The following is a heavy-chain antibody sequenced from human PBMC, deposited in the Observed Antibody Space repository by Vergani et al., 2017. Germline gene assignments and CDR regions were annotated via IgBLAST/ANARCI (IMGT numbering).Heavy chain of an antibody. D-gene: IGHD5-24*01. CDR3: ARQMDYYMDV. Sequence: QVQLQESGPGLVKASQTLSLTCSVSGAYVGSGGYYWSWVRQRPGIGLDWIGYIYYSGTTYYNPSLESRLTISLDTSENHLSLKLTSVTAADTAVYYCARQMDYYMDVWGKGATVTVS. J-gene: IGHJ6*03. V-gene: IGHV4-31*03. CDR2: IYYSGTT. CDR1: GAYVGSGGYY.